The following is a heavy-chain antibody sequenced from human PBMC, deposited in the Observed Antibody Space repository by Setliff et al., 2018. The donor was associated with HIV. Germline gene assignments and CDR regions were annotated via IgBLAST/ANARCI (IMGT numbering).Heavy chain of an antibody. J-gene: IGHJ6*03. CDR3: AKAFYPQYYHYYMDV. Sequence: GGSLRLSCAASGFTLSNYGMHWVRQAPGKGLEWVAVIWYDGSNKYYADSVKGRFTISRDNSKNTLYLQMNSLRAEDTAVYCCAKAFYPQYYHYYMDVWGKGTTVTVSS. V-gene: IGHV3-33*06. CDR2: IWYDGSNK. D-gene: IGHD3-16*02. CDR1: GFTLSNYG.